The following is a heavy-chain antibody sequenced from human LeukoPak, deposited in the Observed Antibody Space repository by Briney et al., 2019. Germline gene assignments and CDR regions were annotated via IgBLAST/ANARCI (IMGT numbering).Heavy chain of an antibody. CDR3: AKSNGYGLVDI. J-gene: IGHJ3*02. CDR2: IFYSGST. CDR1: GGSISSSNW. D-gene: IGHD3-10*01. Sequence: SETLSLTCAVSGGSISSSNWWSWVRQPPGKGLEWIGNIFYSGSTHYSPSLKSRVTISLDTSRNQFSLKLNSVTAADTAVYYCAKSNGYGLVDIWGQGTMVTVSS. V-gene: IGHV4-4*02.